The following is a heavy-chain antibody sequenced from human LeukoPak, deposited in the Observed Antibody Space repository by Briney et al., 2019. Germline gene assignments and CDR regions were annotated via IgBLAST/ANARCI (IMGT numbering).Heavy chain of an antibody. D-gene: IGHD1-1*01. CDR2: IYYSGST. Sequence: SETLSLTCTVSGGSISSGGYSWSWIRQHPGKGLEWIGYIYYSGSTYYNPSLKSRVTISVDTSKNQFSLKLSSVTAADTAVYYCARSDWNDRGNWFDPWGQGTLVTVSS. V-gene: IGHV4-31*03. J-gene: IGHJ5*02. CDR1: GGSISSGGYS. CDR3: ARSDWNDRGNWFDP.